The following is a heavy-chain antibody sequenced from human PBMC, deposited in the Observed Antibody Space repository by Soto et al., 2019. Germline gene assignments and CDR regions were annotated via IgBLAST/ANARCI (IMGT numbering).Heavy chain of an antibody. CDR3: VRRHVSATGIDWFDP. Sequence: EASVKVSCKASGYSFTSYGIHWVRQAPGQRLEWMGWINAANGDTKYSPKFQGIVTITRDTSASTAYMELSSLRSEDTAVYYCVRRHVSATGIDWFDPWGQGTLVTVSA. CDR1: GYSFTSYG. CDR2: INAANGDT. V-gene: IGHV1-3*01. D-gene: IGHD6-13*01. J-gene: IGHJ5*02.